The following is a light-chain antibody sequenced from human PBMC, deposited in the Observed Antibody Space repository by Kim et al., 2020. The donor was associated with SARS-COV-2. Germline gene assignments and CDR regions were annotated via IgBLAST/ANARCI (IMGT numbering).Light chain of an antibody. V-gene: IGLV6-57*02. CDR2: EDN. J-gene: IGLJ3*02. CDR1: SGSIASNY. CDR3: QSYDSSNPV. Sequence: GKMVTISCTGSSGSIASNYVQWYQQRPGSAPTTVIYEDNQRPSGVPDRFSGSIDSSSNSASLTISGLKTEDEADDYCQSYDSSNPVFGGGTQLTVL.